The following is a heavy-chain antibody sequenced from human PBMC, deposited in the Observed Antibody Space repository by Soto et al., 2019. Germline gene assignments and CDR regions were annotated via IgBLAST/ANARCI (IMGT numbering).Heavy chain of an antibody. D-gene: IGHD4-17*01. CDR3: ARDSVYYGDYELNYFDY. Sequence: GGSLRLSCAASGFTFSSYGMHWVRQAPGKGLEWVAVIWYDGSNKYYADSVKGRFTISRDNSKNTLYLQMNSLRAEDTAVYYCARDSVYYGDYELNYFDYWGQGTLVTVSS. CDR2: IWYDGSNK. V-gene: IGHV3-33*01. J-gene: IGHJ4*02. CDR1: GFTFSSYG.